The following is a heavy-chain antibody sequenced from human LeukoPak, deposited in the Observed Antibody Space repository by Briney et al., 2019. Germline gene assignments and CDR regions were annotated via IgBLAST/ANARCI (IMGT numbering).Heavy chain of an antibody. D-gene: IGHD5-24*01. CDR3: ARDYRYTYYYYYYMDV. J-gene: IGHJ6*03. CDR1: GFTFSSYE. Sequence: PGGSLRLSCAASGFTFSSYEMNWVRQAPGKGLEWVSSISSSSSYIYYADSVKGRFTISRDDAKNSLYLQMNSLRAEDRAVYYCARDYRYTYYYYYYMDVWGKGTTVTVSS. CDR2: ISSSSSYI. V-gene: IGHV3-21*01.